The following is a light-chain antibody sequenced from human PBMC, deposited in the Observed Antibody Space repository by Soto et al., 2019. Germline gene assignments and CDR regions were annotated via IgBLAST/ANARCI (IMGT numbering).Light chain of an antibody. Sequence: DIQMTQSPSTLSASVGDRVTITCRASQSISSWLAWYQQKPGKAPKFLIYDASSLESGVPSRFSGSGSGTEFTLTISILQPDDFAAYYCQQYYSYSYTLGQGTKLEIK. CDR2: DAS. CDR1: QSISSW. CDR3: QQYYSYSYT. J-gene: IGKJ2*01. V-gene: IGKV1-5*01.